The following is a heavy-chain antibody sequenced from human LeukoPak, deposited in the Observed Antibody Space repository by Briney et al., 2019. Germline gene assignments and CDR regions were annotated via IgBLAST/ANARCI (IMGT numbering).Heavy chain of an antibody. CDR2: ISGSGGST. CDR3: ANRESTGILDC. D-gene: IGHD5-18*01. J-gene: IGHJ4*02. CDR1: GFTVSSNY. Sequence: PGGSLRLSSAASGFTVSSNYMNWVPQAPGKGLEWVSSISGSGGSTYDADSVKGRFTISRDNSKNTLYLQMNSLRAEDTAVYYCANRESTGILDCWGQGTLVTVSS. V-gene: IGHV3-23*01.